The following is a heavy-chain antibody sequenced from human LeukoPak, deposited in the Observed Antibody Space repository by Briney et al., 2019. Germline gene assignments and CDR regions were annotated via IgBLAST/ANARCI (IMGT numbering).Heavy chain of an antibody. V-gene: IGHV4-34*01. J-gene: IGHJ4*02. CDR1: GGSFSGYY. D-gene: IGHD6-19*01. CDR2: INHSGST. Sequence: SETLSLTCAVYGGSFSGYYWSWIRQPPGKGLEWIGEINHSGSTNYNPSLKSRVTISVDTSKNQFSLKLSSVTAADTAVYYCARLRSGWYPLDYWGQGTLVTVSS. CDR3: ARLRSGWYPLDY.